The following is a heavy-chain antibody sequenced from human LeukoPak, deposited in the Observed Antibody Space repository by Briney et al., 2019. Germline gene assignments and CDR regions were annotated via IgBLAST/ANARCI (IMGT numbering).Heavy chain of an antibody. Sequence: GGSLRLSCAASGFTFSSYWMSWVRQTPGKGLEWVANIKQDGSEKYYVDSVKGRFTISRDNAKNSLYLQMSSLRADETAVYYCARDTYGSSGLYLDFWGQGTLVTVSS. D-gene: IGHD3-22*01. J-gene: IGHJ4*02. CDR1: GFTFSSYW. CDR2: IKQDGSEK. V-gene: IGHV3-7*01. CDR3: ARDTYGSSGLYLDF.